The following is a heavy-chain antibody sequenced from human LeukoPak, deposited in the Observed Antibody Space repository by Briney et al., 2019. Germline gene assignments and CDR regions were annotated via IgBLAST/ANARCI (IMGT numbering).Heavy chain of an antibody. J-gene: IGHJ3*02. D-gene: IGHD6-13*01. Sequence: GGSLRLSCAASGFTFSSYSMNWVRQAPGKGLEWVSYISSSSSTIYYADSVKGRFTISRDNAKNSLYLQMNSLRAKDTAVYYCAREQQLVPTHDAFDIWGQGTMVTVSS. CDR1: GFTFSSYS. CDR3: AREQQLVPTHDAFDI. CDR2: ISSSSSTI. V-gene: IGHV3-48*01.